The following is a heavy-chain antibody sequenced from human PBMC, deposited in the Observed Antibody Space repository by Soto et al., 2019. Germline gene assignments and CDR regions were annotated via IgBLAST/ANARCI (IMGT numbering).Heavy chain of an antibody. Sequence: QGQLVQSAPEVRKPGASVKVSCKASGYPFSTYGISWGRQAPGQGLEWMGWISGYNGQTNYAQKFRGRVTFTTDTSSYTAYMELRSLRSDDTATYFCARDVRKELWVEGLNAMDVWGQGTTVTGSS. J-gene: IGHJ6*02. CDR1: GYPFSTYG. V-gene: IGHV1-18*01. CDR2: ISGYNGQT. D-gene: IGHD1-1*01. CDR3: ARDVRKELWVEGLNAMDV.